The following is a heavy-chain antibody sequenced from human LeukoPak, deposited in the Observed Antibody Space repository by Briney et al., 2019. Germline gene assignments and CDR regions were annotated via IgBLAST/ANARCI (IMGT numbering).Heavy chain of an antibody. D-gene: IGHD3-22*01. Sequence: SETLSLTCTVSGGSISSSSYYWGWIRQPPGKGLEWIGSIYYSGSTYYNPSLKSRVTISVDTSKNQFSLKLSSVTAADTAVYYCARHHRRGSVVIDYWGQGTLVTVSS. CDR1: GGSISSSSYY. J-gene: IGHJ4*02. CDR2: IYYSGST. V-gene: IGHV4-39*01. CDR3: ARHHRRGSVVIDY.